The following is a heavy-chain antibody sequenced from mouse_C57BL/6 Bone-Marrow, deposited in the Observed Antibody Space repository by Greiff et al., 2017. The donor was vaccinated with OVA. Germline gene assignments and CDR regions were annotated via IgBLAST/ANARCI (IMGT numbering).Heavy chain of an antibody. CDR2: INPGSGGT. CDR1: GYAFTNYL. D-gene: IGHD3-2*02. CDR3: ARGGQLRLLSWFAD. J-gene: IGHJ3*01. Sequence: QVHVKQSGAELVRPGTSVKVSCKASGYAFTNYLIEWVKQRPGQGLEWIGVINPGSGGTNYNEKFKGKATLTADKSSSTAYMQLSSLTSEDSAVYFCARGGQLRLLSWFADWGQGTLVTVSA. V-gene: IGHV1-54*01.